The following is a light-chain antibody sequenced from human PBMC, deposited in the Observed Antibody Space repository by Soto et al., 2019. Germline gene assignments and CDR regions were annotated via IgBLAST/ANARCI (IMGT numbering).Light chain of an antibody. CDR1: QSVSANY. CDR2: DTS. CDR3: QQDGSSPPLT. J-gene: IGKJ4*01. V-gene: IGKV3-20*01. Sequence: EIVLTQSPGTLSLSPGDRATLSCRASQSVSANYVAWYQQKPGQAPRLLIYDTSTRAAGIPDRFRGSGSGTDFTLTITRLEPEDFAVFYCQQDGSSPPLTFGGGTRVEIQ.